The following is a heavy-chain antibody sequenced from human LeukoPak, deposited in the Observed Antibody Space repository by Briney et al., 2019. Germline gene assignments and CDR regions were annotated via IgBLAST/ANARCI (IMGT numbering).Heavy chain of an antibody. V-gene: IGHV4-59*12. J-gene: IGHJ4*02. D-gene: IGHD3-10*01. CDR1: GGSISSYY. CDR3: ARDAKYYYGSRTYFFFEY. CDR2: IYYSGST. Sequence: SETLSLTCTVSGGSISSYYWSWIRQPPGKGLEWIGYIYYSGSTNYNPSLKSRVTMSIDTSKKQFSLKLSSVTAADTAFYYCARDAKYYYGSRTYFFFEYWGQGTLLTVSS.